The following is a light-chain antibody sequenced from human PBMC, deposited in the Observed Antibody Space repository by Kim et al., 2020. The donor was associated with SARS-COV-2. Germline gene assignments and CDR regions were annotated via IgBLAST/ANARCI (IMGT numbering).Light chain of an antibody. J-gene: IGLJ1*01. V-gene: IGLV3-1*01. CDR1: KLGDKY. CDR2: QDN. CDR3: QAWDSSTHNYV. Sequence: SYELTQPPSVSVSPGQTASITCSGYKLGDKYVSWYQQKPGQSPVMGIYQDNQRPSGIPERFSGSNSGNTATLTISGTQAMDEADYYCQAWDSSTHNYVFGAGTKVTVL.